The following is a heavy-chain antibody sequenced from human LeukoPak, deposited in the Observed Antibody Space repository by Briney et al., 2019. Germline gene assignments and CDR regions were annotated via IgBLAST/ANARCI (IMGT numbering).Heavy chain of an antibody. CDR3: ARGYSYGPIYYFDY. CDR2: IYYSGST. Sequence: KPSETLSLTCTVSGGSISSYYWSWIRQPPGKGLEWIGYIYYSGSTNYNPSLKSRVTISVDTSKNQFSLKLSSVTAADTAVYYCARGYSYGPIYYFDYWGQGTLVTVSS. D-gene: IGHD5-18*01. J-gene: IGHJ4*02. CDR1: GGSISSYY. V-gene: IGHV4-59*01.